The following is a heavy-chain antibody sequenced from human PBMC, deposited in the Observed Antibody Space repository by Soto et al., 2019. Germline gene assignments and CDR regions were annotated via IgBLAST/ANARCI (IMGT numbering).Heavy chain of an antibody. CDR1: GFTFDDYA. V-gene: IGHV3-9*01. D-gene: IGHD3-9*01. J-gene: IGHJ4*02. CDR3: AKDRYYDILADFDY. CDR2: ISWNSGSI. Sequence: PGGSLRLSCAASGFTFDDYAMHWVRQAPGKGLEWVSGISWNSGSIGYADSVKGRFTISRDNAKNSLYLQMNSLRAEDTALYYYAKDRYYDILADFDYWGQGTLVTVSS.